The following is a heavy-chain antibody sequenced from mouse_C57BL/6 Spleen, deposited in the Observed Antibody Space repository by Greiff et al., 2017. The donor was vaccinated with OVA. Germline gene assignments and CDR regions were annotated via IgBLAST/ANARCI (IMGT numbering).Heavy chain of an antibody. D-gene: IGHD1-1*01. CDR3: ARGGLLPWFAY. CDR2: INPNNGGT. CDR1: GYTFTDYY. V-gene: IGHV1-26*01. J-gene: IGHJ3*01. Sequence: VQLQQSGPELVKPGASVKISCKASGYTFTDYYMNWVKQSHGKSLEWIGDINPNNGGTSYNQKFKGKATLTVDKSSSTAYMVLRSLTSEDSTVYYCARGGLLPWFAYWGQGTLVTVSA.